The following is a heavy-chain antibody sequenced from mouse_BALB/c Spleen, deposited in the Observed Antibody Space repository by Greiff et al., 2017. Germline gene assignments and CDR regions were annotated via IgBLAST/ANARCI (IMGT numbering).Heavy chain of an antibody. Sequence: EVQWVESGGGLVQPGGSLKLSCAASGFTFSSFGMHWVRPAPEKGLEWVAYISSGSSTIYYAETVKGRFTISRDNPKNTLFLQMTSLTSEDTAMYYCARNYYYGSSYVLDYFDYWGQGTTLTVSS. CDR3: ARNYYYGSSYVLDYFDY. CDR2: ISSGSSTI. CDR1: GFTFSSFG. D-gene: IGHD1-1*01. J-gene: IGHJ2*01. V-gene: IGHV5-17*02.